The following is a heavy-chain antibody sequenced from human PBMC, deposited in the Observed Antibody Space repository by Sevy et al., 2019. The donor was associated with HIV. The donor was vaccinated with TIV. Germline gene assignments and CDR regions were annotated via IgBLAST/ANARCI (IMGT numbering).Heavy chain of an antibody. CDR2: IWYDGSNK. D-gene: IGHD6-19*01. CDR3: ARESIAVAGIGHYFKY. CDR1: GFSLSGYG. Sequence: GESLKISCAASGFSLSGYGMHWVRQAPGKGLEWVAVIWYDGSNKEYADSVKGRFTISRDNSKNTLYLQMNSLRAEDTAVYYCARESIAVAGIGHYFKYWGQGALVTVSS. J-gene: IGHJ4*02. V-gene: IGHV3-33*01.